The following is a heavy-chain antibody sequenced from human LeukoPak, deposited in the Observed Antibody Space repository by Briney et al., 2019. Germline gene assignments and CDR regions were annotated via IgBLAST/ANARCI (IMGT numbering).Heavy chain of an antibody. J-gene: IGHJ4*02. CDR2: IKPSGGST. D-gene: IGHD3-10*01. Sequence: ASVKVSCKASGYTFTSYYVHWVRQAPGHGLEWMGIIKPSGGSTSYAQKFQGRVTMTRDTSTSTVYMELSSLRSEDTAVYYCASLMVRGVTSWGQGTLVTVSS. CDR3: ASLMVRGVTS. CDR1: GYTFTSYY. V-gene: IGHV1-46*01.